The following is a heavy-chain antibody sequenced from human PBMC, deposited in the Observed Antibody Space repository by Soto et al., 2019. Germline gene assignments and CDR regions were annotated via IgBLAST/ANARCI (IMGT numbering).Heavy chain of an antibody. Sequence: PGGSLRLCCAASGFTFSSYAMSWVRQAPGKGLEWVSAISGSGGSTYYADSVKGRFTISRDNSKNTLYLQMNSLRAEDTAVYYCANPKLDGSIYCSGGSCQQALTQDVWAQGTTVTVSS. V-gene: IGHV3-23*01. CDR2: ISGSGGST. D-gene: IGHD2-15*01. CDR3: ANPKLDGSIYCSGGSCQQALTQDV. CDR1: GFTFSSYA. J-gene: IGHJ6*02.